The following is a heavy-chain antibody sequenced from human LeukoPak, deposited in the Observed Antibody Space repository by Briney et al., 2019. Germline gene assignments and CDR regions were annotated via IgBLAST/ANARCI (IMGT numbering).Heavy chain of an antibody. J-gene: IGHJ6*02. D-gene: IGHD3-10*01. V-gene: IGHV3-74*01. CDR1: GFTFSTHR. Sequence: SLRPSSAASGFTFSTHRMDSVRQAPGREVVCVSRISGDGSLPSYPHSVECRFHISRHNPKHTLYQQMTSLRVEDTAVYPCATLLTPYQGPGGAGTDVWGQ. CDR3: ATLLTPYQGPGGAGTDV. CDR2: ISGDGSLP.